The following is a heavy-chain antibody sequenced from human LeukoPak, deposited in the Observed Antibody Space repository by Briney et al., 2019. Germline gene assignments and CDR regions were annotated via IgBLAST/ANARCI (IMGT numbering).Heavy chain of an antibody. J-gene: IGHJ1*01. CDR3: ARRQYYYDSSGYQPGNYNFQH. CDR1: GFTFSSYW. V-gene: IGHV3-7*01. D-gene: IGHD3-22*01. CDR2: IKQDGSEK. Sequence: LLGGSLRLSCAASGFTFSSYWMSWVRQAPGKGLEWVANIKQDGSEKYYVDSVKGRFTISIDNAKNSLYLQMNSLRAEDTAVYYCARRQYYYDSSGYQPGNYNFQHWGQGTLVIVSS.